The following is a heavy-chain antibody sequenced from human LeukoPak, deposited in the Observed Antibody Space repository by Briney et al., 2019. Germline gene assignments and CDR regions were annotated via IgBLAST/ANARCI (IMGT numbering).Heavy chain of an antibody. D-gene: IGHD5-24*01. CDR1: GFSFNEYA. V-gene: IGHV3-9*01. CDR3: AKAGGRWLQFRSWFDP. CDR2: ITWNSDNV. Sequence: GGSLRLSCAASGFSFNEYAMHWVRQAPGKGLEWVSGITWNSDNVDYADSAKGRFTISRDNAKNSLYLQMNSLRAEDTALYYCAKAGGRWLQFRSWFDPWGQGTLVTVSS. J-gene: IGHJ5*02.